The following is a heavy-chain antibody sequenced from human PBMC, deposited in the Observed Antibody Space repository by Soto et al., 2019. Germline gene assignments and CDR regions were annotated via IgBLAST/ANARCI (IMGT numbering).Heavy chain of an antibody. CDR3: ARLELTGLDN. V-gene: IGHV5-51*01. J-gene: IGHJ4*02. D-gene: IGHD3-9*01. CDR1: GDTFSTHW. Sequence: PXESLKISFKGSGDTFSTHWIAWVRQMPGKGLEWMGIIYPGDSDTRYSPSFQGQVTISADKSFSTAYLQWSSLKASDTAIYFCARLELTGLDNWGQGTPVTVSS. CDR2: IYPGDSDT.